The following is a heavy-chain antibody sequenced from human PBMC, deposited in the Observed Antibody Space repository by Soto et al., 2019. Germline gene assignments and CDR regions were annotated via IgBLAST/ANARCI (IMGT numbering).Heavy chain of an antibody. J-gene: IGHJ6*02. V-gene: IGHV1-18*01. CDR1: GYTFITYG. CDR3: ASVPSYSSSWSWGYYGMDV. Sequence: QVQLVQSGAEVKKPGASVKVSCKASGYTFITYGVSWVRQAPGQGLEWMGWISVDRGNTNYAQKFQGRVTVTTDTAGNTACMALRSLRPDDTAVYYCASVPSYSSSWSWGYYGMDVWGQGTTVTVSS. D-gene: IGHD6-13*01. CDR2: ISVDRGNT.